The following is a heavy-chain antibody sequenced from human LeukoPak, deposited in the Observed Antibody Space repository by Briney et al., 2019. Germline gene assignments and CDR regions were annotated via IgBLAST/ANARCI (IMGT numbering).Heavy chain of an antibody. V-gene: IGHV3-7*03. CDR2: IEHNGNVN. D-gene: IGHD5/OR15-5a*01. J-gene: IGHJ5*02. CDR3: LKSTVSTGSDT. CDR1: GFTFSSYW. Sequence: GGSLRLSCAASGFTFSSYWMNWARQAPGEGREWVDSIEHNGNVNYYVDSVKGRFTISRDNAKNSLYLQVNSLRAEDTAVYYCLKSTVSTGSDTWGQGTLVTVSS.